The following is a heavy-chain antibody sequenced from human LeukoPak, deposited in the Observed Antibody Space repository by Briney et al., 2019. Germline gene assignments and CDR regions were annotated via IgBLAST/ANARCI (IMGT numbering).Heavy chain of an antibody. V-gene: IGHV3-21*01. J-gene: IGHJ4*02. Sequence: GGSLRLSCAASGFTFSSYSMNWVRQAPGKGLEWVSSISSSSSYIYHADSVKGRFTISRDNAKNSLYLQMNSLRAEDTAVYYCARGRMGGATGVFDYWGQGTLVTVSS. CDR1: GFTFSSYS. CDR3: ARGRMGGATGVFDY. D-gene: IGHD1-26*01. CDR2: ISSSSSYI.